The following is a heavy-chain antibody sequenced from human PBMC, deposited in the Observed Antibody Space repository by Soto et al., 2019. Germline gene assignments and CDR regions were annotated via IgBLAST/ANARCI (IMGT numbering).Heavy chain of an antibody. Sequence: QVQLQESGPGLVKPSETLSLTCTVSGDSLTNYYCSWFRQPPGKGLEWIGYIMYSGYSAYNLSLKRRLTMSMDTSKAQFSLMLESVTATDTAVYYCARHGLGPLHGLVDVWGQGTTVIVSS. CDR3: ARHGLGPLHGLVDV. CDR2: IMYSGYS. CDR1: GDSLTNYY. J-gene: IGHJ6*02. V-gene: IGHV4-59*08. D-gene: IGHD3-10*01.